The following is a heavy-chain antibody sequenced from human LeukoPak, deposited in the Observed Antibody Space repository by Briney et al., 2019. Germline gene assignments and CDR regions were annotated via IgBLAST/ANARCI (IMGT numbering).Heavy chain of an antibody. CDR1: GFIFRSYG. CDR3: AKDPVGGVIVYYFDY. Sequence: PGRSLRLPCAASGFIFRSYGTLWVRQAPGKGLEGVEVISYDGSNKYYADSVKGRFTISRDNSKNTLYLQMNSLRAEDTAVYYCAKDPVGGVIVYYFDYWGQGTLVTVSS. V-gene: IGHV3-30*18. CDR2: ISYDGSNK. D-gene: IGHD3-16*02. J-gene: IGHJ4*02.